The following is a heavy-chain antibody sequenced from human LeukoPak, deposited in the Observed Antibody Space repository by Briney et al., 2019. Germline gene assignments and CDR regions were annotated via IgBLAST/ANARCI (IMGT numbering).Heavy chain of an antibody. CDR3: ARSGPSYCSGGSCYYISNWFDP. CDR2: MNPNSGNT. CDR1: GYTFTSYD. V-gene: IGHV1-8*01. J-gene: IGHJ5*02. Sequence: ASVTVSCKASGYTFTSYDINWVRQAPGQGLEWMGWMNPNSGNTDYAQTFEGRVTMTRNTSISTAYMELSSLRSEDTAVYYCARSGPSYCSGGSCYYISNWFDPWGQGTLVTVSS. D-gene: IGHD2-15*01.